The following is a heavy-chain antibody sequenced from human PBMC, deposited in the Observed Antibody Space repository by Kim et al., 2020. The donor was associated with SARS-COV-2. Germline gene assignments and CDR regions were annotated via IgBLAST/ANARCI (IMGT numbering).Heavy chain of an antibody. D-gene: IGHD4-17*01. CDR2: IRQGGVER. V-gene: IGHV3-7*01. J-gene: IGHJ4*02. CDR3: ARDRTVHYGGPDY. CDR1: GFTFNSYW. Sequence: GGSLRVSCGASGFTFNSYWMSWVRQAPGKGLEWVANIRQGGVERHYGDSVKGRFTISRDDADNSLYLKMNSLRADDTAVYFCARDRTVHYGGPDYWGQGTLVTVSS.